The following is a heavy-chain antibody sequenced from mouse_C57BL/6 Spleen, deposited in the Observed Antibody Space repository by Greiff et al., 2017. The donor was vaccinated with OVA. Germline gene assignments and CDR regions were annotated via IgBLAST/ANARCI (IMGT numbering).Heavy chain of an antibody. CDR1: GYTFTDYY. J-gene: IGHJ4*01. V-gene: IGHV1-26*01. CDR3: ARGDPYYYAMDY. CDR2: INPNNGGT. Sequence: EVQLQQSGPELVKPGASVKISCKASGYTFTDYYMNWVKQSHGKSLEWIGDINPNNGGTSYNQKFKGKATLTVDKSSSTAYMELRSLTSEDTAVYYCARGDPYYYAMDYWGQGTSVTVSS.